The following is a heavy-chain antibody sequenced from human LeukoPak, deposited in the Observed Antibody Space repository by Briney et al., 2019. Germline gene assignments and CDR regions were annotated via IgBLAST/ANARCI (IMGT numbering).Heavy chain of an antibody. D-gene: IGHD2-2*01. CDR3: ARDAYCSSTSCYGDY. V-gene: IGHV1-18*01. CDR2: ISAYNGNT. J-gene: IGHJ4*02. Sequence: ASVKVSYKASGYTFTSYGISWVRQAPGQGLEWMGWISAYNGNTNYAQKLQGRVTMTTDTSTSTAYMELRSLRSDDTAVYYCARDAYCSSTSCYGDYWGQGTLVTVSS. CDR1: GYTFTSYG.